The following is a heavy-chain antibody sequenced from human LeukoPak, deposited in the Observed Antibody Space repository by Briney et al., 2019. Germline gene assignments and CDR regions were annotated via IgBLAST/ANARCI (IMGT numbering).Heavy chain of an antibody. V-gene: IGHV5-51*01. CDR1: GYIFTYYW. J-gene: IGHJ4*02. Sequence: GESLKISCKGSGYIFTYYWIGWVRHLPGKGLEWMGIIYPDDSDTRYSPSFQGQVTISADKSISTAYLQWSSLQASDTAMYYCARLISGRTGNAYNSFDYWGQGTLVTVSS. CDR2: IYPDDSDT. CDR3: ARLISGRTGNAYNSFDY. D-gene: IGHD5-24*01.